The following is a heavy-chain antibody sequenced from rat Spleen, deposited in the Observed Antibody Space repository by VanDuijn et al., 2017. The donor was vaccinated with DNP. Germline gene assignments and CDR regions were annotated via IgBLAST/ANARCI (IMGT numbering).Heavy chain of an antibody. D-gene: IGHD3-8*01. CDR3: TTVPLGFAY. V-gene: IGHV5-20*01. CDR1: GFIFSDFY. J-gene: IGHJ3*01. Sequence: EVQLVESGGGLVQPGRSLKLSCTASGFIFSDFYMAWVRQAPSKGLEWVASISSDGGGSYYRDSVKGRFTISRDNVKSILFLQMDSLRSEDTATYYCTTVPLGFAYWGQGTLVTVSS. CDR2: ISSDGGGS.